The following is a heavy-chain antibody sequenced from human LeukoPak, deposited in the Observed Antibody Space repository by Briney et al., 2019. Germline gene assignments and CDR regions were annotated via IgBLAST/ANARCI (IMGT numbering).Heavy chain of an antibody. J-gene: IGHJ4*02. V-gene: IGHV3-33*01. Sequence: GGSLRLSCAASGFTFSSYGMHWVRQAPGKGLEWVAVIWYDGSNKNHGDSVKGRLTISRDNSKNTLYLQMNSLRAEDTAVYYCARDHSSSWYYFDYWGQGTLVTVSS. CDR2: IWYDGSNK. CDR1: GFTFSSYG. CDR3: ARDHSSSWYYFDY. D-gene: IGHD6-13*01.